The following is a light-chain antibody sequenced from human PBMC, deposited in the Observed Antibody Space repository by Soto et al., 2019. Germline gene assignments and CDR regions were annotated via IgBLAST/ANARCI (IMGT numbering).Light chain of an antibody. CDR3: SSFAGSRTLV. V-gene: IGLV2-8*01. J-gene: IGLJ3*02. Sequence: QSVLTQPPSASGSPGQSVTISCTGTSSDVGGYDFVSWYEQHPGKAPKLILYEVDKRPSGVPDRFSGSKSGNTASLTVSGLQADDEADYYCSSFAGSRTLVFGGGTKLTVL. CDR1: SSDVGGYDF. CDR2: EVD.